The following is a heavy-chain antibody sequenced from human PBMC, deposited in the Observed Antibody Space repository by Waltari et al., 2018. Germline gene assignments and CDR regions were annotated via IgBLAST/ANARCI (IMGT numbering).Heavy chain of an antibody. Sequence: QLQLQESGPGLVKPSETLSLTCTVSGGSIRSSSYYWGWIRQPPGKGLEWIGSIYYSGSTYYNPSLKSRVTISVDTSKNQFSLKLSSVTAADTAVYYCARGSGSGWYRGWYFDYWGQGTLVTVSS. V-gene: IGHV4-39*01. CDR3: ARGSGSGWYRGWYFDY. CDR1: GGSIRSSSYY. CDR2: IYYSGST. J-gene: IGHJ4*02. D-gene: IGHD6-19*01.